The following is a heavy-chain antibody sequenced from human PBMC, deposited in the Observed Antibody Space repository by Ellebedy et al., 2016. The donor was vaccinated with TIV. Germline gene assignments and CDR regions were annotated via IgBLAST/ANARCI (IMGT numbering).Heavy chain of an antibody. CDR2: ITPNSGGV. V-gene: IGHV1-2*02. J-gene: IGHJ5*02. CDR3: ARGLIFRGLIITRFDP. CDR1: GDTVSDDY. Sequence: AASVKVSCKSSGDTVSDDYVHWVRQSPGHGLEWMGWITPNSGGVKFAQRFQGRVSMTRETSMKTVFMQLSSLKSDDTAVYYCARGLIFRGLIITRFDPWGQGTLVTVSS. D-gene: IGHD3-10*01.